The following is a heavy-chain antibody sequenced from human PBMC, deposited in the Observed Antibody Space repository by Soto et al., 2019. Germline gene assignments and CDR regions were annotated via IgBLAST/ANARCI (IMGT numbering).Heavy chain of an antibody. J-gene: IGHJ4*02. V-gene: IGHV1-46*01. CDR3: ARGGHVVVVTAAFDY. D-gene: IGHD2-21*02. CDR1: GNTFTNYY. Sequence: QVQLMQSGAEVKKPGASVKVSCKASGNTFTNYYIHWVRQAPGQGLEWMGTINPSGGHTTYPQNLLGRVTMTRDTSTSTLYMELTSLTSDDTAVYYCARGGHVVVVTAAFDYWGQGTLVTVSS. CDR2: INPSGGHT.